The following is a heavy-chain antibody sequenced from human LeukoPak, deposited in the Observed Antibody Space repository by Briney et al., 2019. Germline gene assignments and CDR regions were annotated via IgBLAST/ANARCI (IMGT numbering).Heavy chain of an antibody. CDR3: TRSRGWWSLDS. CDR1: GHSISSNNC. J-gene: IGHJ4*02. CDR2: ISHAEST. Sequence: SETLSLTCTVSGHSISSNNCWNWPRQPPGKGLDWIREISHAESTKYNPSLKTRVPISKADSKNQFFLKLNSVTAADTAAYYCTRSRGWWSLDSWGQGALVTVSS. D-gene: IGHD2-8*02. V-gene: IGHV4-4*02.